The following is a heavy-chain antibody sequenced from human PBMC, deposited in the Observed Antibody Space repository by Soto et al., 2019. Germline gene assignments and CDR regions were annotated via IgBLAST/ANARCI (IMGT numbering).Heavy chain of an antibody. D-gene: IGHD6-19*01. CDR1: GVSVSSGSFY. CDR2: INHSGST. CDR3: ARGGPLYSSGYHNWFDP. J-gene: IGHJ5*02. Sequence: PSETLSLTCTLSGVSVSSGSFYWAWIRQPPGKGLEWIGEINHSGSTNYNPSLKTRVTISVDTSKNQFSLKLSSVTAADTAVYYCARGGPLYSSGYHNWFDPWGQGTLVTVSS. V-gene: IGHV4-61*01.